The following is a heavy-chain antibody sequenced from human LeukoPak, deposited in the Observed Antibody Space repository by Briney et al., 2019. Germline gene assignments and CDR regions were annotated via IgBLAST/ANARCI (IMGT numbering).Heavy chain of an antibody. V-gene: IGHV3-23*01. CDR2: ISGSGGST. D-gene: IGHD1-26*01. CDR1: GFTFSSYG. Sequence: PGGSLRLSCAASGFTFSSYGMSWVRQAPGKGLEWVSAISGSGGSTYYADSVKGRFTISGDNSKNTLYLQMNSLRAEDTAVYYCAKDPSSGSYFDYWGQGTLVTVSS. J-gene: IGHJ4*02. CDR3: AKDPSSGSYFDY.